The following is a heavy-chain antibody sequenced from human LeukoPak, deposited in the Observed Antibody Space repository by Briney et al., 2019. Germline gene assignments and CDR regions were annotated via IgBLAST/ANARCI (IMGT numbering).Heavy chain of an antibody. CDR1: GFTFSRYT. CDR3: ARVGYYDSSGYLDY. V-gene: IGHV4-59*01. J-gene: IGHJ4*02. D-gene: IGHD3-22*01. Sequence: GSLRLSCAASGFTFSRYTMSWIRQPPGKGLEWIGYIYYTGSTKYNPSLQSRVTISVDKSENQFSLNLYSVTAADTAVYYCARVGYYDSSGYLDYWGQGTQVTVSS. CDR2: IYYTGST.